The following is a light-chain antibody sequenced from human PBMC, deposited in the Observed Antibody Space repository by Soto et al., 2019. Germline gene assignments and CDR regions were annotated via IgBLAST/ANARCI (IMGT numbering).Light chain of an antibody. CDR2: DVN. Sequence: QSALTQPASVSGSPGQSITISCTGTSSDIGAYNFVSWYQQHPGKAPKLMLYDVNIRPSGVSNRFSGSKSGNTASLTISGRQAEDDDDYYCTSSTTSTTIIFGGGTKLTVL. V-gene: IGLV2-14*03. J-gene: IGLJ2*01. CDR1: SSDIGAYNF. CDR3: TSSTTSTTII.